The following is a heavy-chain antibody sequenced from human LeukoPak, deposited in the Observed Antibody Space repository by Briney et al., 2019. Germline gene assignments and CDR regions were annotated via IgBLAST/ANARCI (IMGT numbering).Heavy chain of an antibody. V-gene: IGHV1-2*02. Sequence: ASVKVSCKASGYTFTGYYMHWVRQAPGQGLEWMGWINPNSGGTNYAQKFQGRVTMTRDTSISTAYMELSRLRSDDTAVYYCVRDLSRRPMIVVVTDAFNIWGQGTMVTVSS. CDR1: GYTFTGYY. D-gene: IGHD3-22*01. J-gene: IGHJ3*02. CDR2: INPNSGGT. CDR3: VRDLSRRPMIVVVTDAFNI.